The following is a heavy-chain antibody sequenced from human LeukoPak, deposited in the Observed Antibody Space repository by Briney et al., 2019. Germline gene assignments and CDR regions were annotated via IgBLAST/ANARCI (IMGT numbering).Heavy chain of an antibody. CDR1: GGTFSSYA. D-gene: IGHD3-3*01. V-gene: IGHV1-69*13. J-gene: IGHJ4*02. Sequence: SVKVSCKASGGTFSSYAISWVRQAPGQGLEWMGGIIPIFGTANYAQKFQGRVTITADESTSTAYMELSSLRSEDTAVYYCARVPRIWIFGVVIRYYFDYWGQGTLVTVSS. CDR2: IIPIFGTA. CDR3: ARVPRIWIFGVVIRYYFDY.